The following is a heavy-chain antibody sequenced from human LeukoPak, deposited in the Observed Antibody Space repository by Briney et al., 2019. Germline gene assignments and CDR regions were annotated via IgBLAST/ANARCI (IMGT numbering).Heavy chain of an antibody. CDR3: ARASAHVDTAMSKGVRFDY. J-gene: IGHJ4*02. CDR1: GYSISSGYY. Sequence: PSETLSLTCTVSGYSISSGYYWGWIRQPPGKGLEWIGSIYHSGSTYYNPSLKSRVTISVDTSKNQFSLKLSSVTAADTAVYYCARASAHVDTAMSKGVRFDYWGQGTLVTVSS. V-gene: IGHV4-38-2*02. CDR2: IYHSGST. D-gene: IGHD5-18*01.